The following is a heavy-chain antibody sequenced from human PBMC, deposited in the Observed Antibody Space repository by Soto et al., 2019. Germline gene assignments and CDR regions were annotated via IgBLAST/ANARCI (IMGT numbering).Heavy chain of an antibody. CDR2: IYYSGST. V-gene: IGHV4-39*01. CDR3: ARQVGTYYDFWSGYSYYYGMDV. D-gene: IGHD3-3*01. Sequence: SISDTNVFRGRVSQPTGKGLEWIGSIYYSGSTYSNPSLKRRVTISVDTSKNQFSLKLSSVTAADTAVYYCARQVGTYYDFWSGYSYYYGMDVGGQGTMVTSP. CDR1: SISDTNVF. J-gene: IGHJ6*02.